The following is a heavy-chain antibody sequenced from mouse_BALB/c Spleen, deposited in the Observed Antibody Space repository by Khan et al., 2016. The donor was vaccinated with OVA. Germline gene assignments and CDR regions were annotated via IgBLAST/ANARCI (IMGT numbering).Heavy chain of an antibody. CDR2: IFPGSGIT. CDR1: GYTFTDYY. CDR3: GRAGAYYFDY. D-gene: IGHD3-1*01. J-gene: IGHJ2*01. V-gene: IGHV1-77*01. Sequence: VQLQQSGAELARPGTSVILSCKASGYTFTDYYIDWVKQRTGQGLEWIGEIFPGSGITHYNEKFTGKATLTADKSSSTAYMQLSSLTSEDSAVYFCGRAGAYYFDYWGQGTTPTVSP.